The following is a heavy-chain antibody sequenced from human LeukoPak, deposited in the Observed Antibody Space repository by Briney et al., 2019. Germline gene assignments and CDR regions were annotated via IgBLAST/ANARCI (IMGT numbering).Heavy chain of an antibody. V-gene: IGHV4-59*12. CDR1: GGSISSYY. Sequence: SETLSLTCSVSGGSISSYYWSWIRQPPGKGLEWIGYMHYSGSANYNPSLKSRVTISVDTSKNQFSLKLSSVTAADTAVYYCARDRGTWNDDGFDYWGQGTLVTVSS. CDR2: MHYSGSA. D-gene: IGHD1-1*01. J-gene: IGHJ4*02. CDR3: ARDRGTWNDDGFDY.